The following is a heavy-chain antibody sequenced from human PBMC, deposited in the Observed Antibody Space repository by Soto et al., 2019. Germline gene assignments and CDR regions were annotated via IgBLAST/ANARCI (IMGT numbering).Heavy chain of an antibody. CDR3: ARTRSFTLGFYYDGMDV. J-gene: IGHJ6*02. D-gene: IGHD6-6*01. CDR2: IYPGDSDT. V-gene: IGHV5-51*01. Sequence: GESLKISCQGSGYSFASYWIGWVRQMPGKDLEWMGIIYPGDSDTRYSPSFQGQVTISADKSPRTAYLQWTSLKASDTALYYCARTRSFTLGFYYDGMDVWGQGTTVTVSS. CDR1: GYSFASYW.